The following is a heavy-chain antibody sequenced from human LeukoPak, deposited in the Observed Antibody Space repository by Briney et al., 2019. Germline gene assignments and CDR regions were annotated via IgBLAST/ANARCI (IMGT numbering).Heavy chain of an antibody. CDR2: IYYSGST. D-gene: IGHD4-17*01. CDR1: GGSVSSGSYY. CDR3: AREGLYGDYVWSLDY. V-gene: IGHV4-61*01. Sequence: PSETLSLTCTGSGGSVSSGSYYWSWIRQPPGKGLEWIGYIYYSGSTNYNPSLKSRVTISVDTSKNQFSLKLSSVTAADTAVYYCAREGLYGDYVWSLDYWGQGTLVTVSS. J-gene: IGHJ4*02.